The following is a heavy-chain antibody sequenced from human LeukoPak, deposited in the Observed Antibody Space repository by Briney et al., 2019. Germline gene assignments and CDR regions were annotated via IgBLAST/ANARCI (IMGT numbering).Heavy chain of an antibody. D-gene: IGHD5-18*01. CDR3: ARGAVRGYSYATAYYFDY. CDR2: IWYDGSNK. CDR1: GFTFSSYG. J-gene: IGHJ4*02. Sequence: PGRSLRLSCAASGFTFSSYGMHWVRQAPGKGLEWVAVIWYDGSNKYYADSVKGRFTISRDNSKNTLYLQMNSLRAEDTAVYYCARGAVRGYSYATAYYFDYWGQGTLVTVSS. V-gene: IGHV3-33*01.